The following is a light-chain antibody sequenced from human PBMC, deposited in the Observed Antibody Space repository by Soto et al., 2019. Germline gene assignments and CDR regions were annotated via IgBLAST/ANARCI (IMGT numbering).Light chain of an antibody. CDR3: QHRSNWPQT. Sequence: EIVLTQSPATLSLSPGERATLSCRASQSVSDSLAWFQHKPGQAPRLLIFHASSRAAGTPARFSGSGSGTDFSLTLSSLEREDFAVYYCQHRSNWPQTFGQGTRVEFK. CDR1: QSVSDS. V-gene: IGKV3-11*01. CDR2: HAS. J-gene: IGKJ1*01.